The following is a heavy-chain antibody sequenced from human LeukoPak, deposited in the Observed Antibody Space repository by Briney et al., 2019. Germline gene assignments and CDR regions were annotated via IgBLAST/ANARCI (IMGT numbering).Heavy chain of an antibody. D-gene: IGHD2/OR15-2a*01. J-gene: IGHJ4*02. CDR1: GLKFRNYG. V-gene: IGHV3-30*02. CDR3: ATDRNEGKYYDY. CDR2: IWYDGSHQ. Sequence: PGGSLRLSCVVSGLKFRNYGMHWVRQAPGKGLEWVTFIWYDGSHQYYIDSVKGRFTVSRDNAKSTLYLQMDSLRAEDTAVYYCATDRNEGKYYDYWGQGTLVTVSS.